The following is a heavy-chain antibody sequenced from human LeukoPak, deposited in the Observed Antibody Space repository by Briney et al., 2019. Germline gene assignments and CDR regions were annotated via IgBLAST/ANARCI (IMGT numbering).Heavy chain of an antibody. CDR2: ISSSSSYI. D-gene: IGHD3-22*01. Sequence: NSGGSLRLSCAASGFTFSSYSMNWVRQAPGKGLEWVSSISSSSSYIYYADSVKGRFTISRGNAKNSLYLQINSLRAEDTAVYYCARGRYLDYYDSSGPASDPVGYWGQGTLVTVSS. J-gene: IGHJ4*02. V-gene: IGHV3-21*01. CDR3: ARGRYLDYYDSSGPASDPVGY. CDR1: GFTFSSYS.